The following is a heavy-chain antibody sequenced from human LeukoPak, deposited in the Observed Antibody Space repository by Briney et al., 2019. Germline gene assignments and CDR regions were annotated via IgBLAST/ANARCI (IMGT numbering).Heavy chain of an antibody. Sequence: GRSLRLSCAASGFTFSSYGMHWVRQAPGKGLKWVAVISYDGGNKYYADSVKGRFTISRDNAKNTLHLQMNSLRAEDTAVYYCARVLLPLYGMDVWGQGTTVTVSS. J-gene: IGHJ6*02. D-gene: IGHD3-22*01. V-gene: IGHV3-30*03. CDR1: GFTFSSYG. CDR2: ISYDGGNK. CDR3: ARVLLPLYGMDV.